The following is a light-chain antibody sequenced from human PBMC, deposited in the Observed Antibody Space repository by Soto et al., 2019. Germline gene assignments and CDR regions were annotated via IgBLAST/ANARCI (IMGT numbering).Light chain of an antibody. Sequence: DIQMTQSPSSLSASVGDRVTITCRASQGVTKYVAWFQQKPGRAPKSLIYATNRLQSGVPSHFGASGSGTEFTLTISSLQPEDFATYYCQQYDTFPRTFGQGTKVEI. V-gene: IGKV1-16*02. J-gene: IGKJ1*01. CDR2: ATN. CDR1: QGVTKY. CDR3: QQYDTFPRT.